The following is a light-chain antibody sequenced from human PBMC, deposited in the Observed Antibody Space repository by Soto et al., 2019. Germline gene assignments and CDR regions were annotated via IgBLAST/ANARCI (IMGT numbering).Light chain of an antibody. Sequence: QSALTQPPSASGSPGQSVTISCTGSSSDVGGHNHVSWYQQHPGKAPKLMIYEVSKRPSGVPDRFSGSKSVNTASLTVSGLQAEDEADYYCSSYAGNMNLIFGAGTKVTVL. CDR2: EVS. CDR1: SSDVGGHNH. J-gene: IGLJ2*01. CDR3: SSYAGNMNLI. V-gene: IGLV2-8*01.